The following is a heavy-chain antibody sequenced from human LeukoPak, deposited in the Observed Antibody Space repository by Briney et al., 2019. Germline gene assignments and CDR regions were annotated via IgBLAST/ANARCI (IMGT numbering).Heavy chain of an antibody. CDR1: X. Sequence: XMXWXRQAPGKGGEWGSPISGPGGSTYYADSVKGRFTISRDNSKNTLYLQMNSLRAEDTAVYYCAKLSSGISDYWGQGTLVTVSS. V-gene: IGHV3-23*01. J-gene: IGHJ4*02. CDR3: AKLSSGISDY. CDR2: ISGPGGST. D-gene: IGHD6-13*01.